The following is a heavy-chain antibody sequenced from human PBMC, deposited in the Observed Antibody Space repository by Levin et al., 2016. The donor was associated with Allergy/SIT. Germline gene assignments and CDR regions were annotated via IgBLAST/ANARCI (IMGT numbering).Heavy chain of an antibody. CDR3: ARVGRNCTNGVCYFVWFDP. D-gene: IGHD2-8*01. CDR2: INAYNGNT. Sequence: ASVKVSCKASGYTFNNYGITWVRQAPGQGLEWMGWINAYNGNTNYAQKVQGRVTMTTDTSTSTAYMELRSLRSDDTAVYYCARVGRNCTNGVCYFVWFDPWGRGTTVTVSS. V-gene: IGHV1-18*01. J-gene: IGHJ5*01. CDR1: GYTFNNYG.